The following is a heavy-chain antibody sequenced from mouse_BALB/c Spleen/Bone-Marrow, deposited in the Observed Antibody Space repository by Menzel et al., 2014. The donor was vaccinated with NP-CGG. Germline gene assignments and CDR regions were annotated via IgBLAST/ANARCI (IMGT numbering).Heavy chain of an antibody. CDR1: GFNIKDTY. D-gene: IGHD1-1*01. V-gene: IGHV14-3*02. J-gene: IGHJ2*01. CDR2: IDPANGNT. Sequence: VQLQQSGAELVKPGASIKLSCTASGFNIKDTYMHWVKQRPEQGLEWIGRIDPANGNTKYDPKFQGKATITADTSSNTAYLQLSSLTSEDTAVYYCARYYYGYYFDYWGQGTTLTVSS. CDR3: ARYYYGYYFDY.